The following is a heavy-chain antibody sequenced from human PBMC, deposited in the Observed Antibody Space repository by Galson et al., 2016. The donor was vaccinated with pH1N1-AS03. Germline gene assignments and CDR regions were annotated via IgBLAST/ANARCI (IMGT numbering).Heavy chain of an antibody. CDR2: IYYSGST. V-gene: IGHV4-31*03. D-gene: IGHD1-1*01. CDR3: ARTTSTVPQAWRLDP. Sequence: TLSLTCTVSGGSISSGAHYWSWIRQHAGKGLEWIGHIYYSGSTYYNSSLKGRLTISVDTSKNQFSLKLSSVTAADTAVYYCARTTSTVPQAWRLDPWGQGTLVTVSS. J-gene: IGHJ5*02. CDR1: GGSISSGAHY.